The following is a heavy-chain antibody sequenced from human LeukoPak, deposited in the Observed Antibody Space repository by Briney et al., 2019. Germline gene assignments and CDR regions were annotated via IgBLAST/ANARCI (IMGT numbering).Heavy chain of an antibody. CDR2: INQGGSDK. J-gene: IGHJ5*02. V-gene: IGHV3-7*01. D-gene: IGHD4-17*01. Sequence: GGSLRLSCAASGFTFSGHWMSWVRQAPGKGLEWVANINQGGSDKYYVDSVKGRFTISRDNANNLLYLQMNSLRGEDTAVYYCARERPRDSTVTTSWGQGTLVTVSS. CDR1: GFTFSGHW. CDR3: ARERPRDSTVTTS.